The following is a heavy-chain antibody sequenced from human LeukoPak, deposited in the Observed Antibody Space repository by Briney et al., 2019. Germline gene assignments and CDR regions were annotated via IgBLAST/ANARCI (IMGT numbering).Heavy chain of an antibody. D-gene: IGHD1-1*01. CDR2: ISSSSSTI. J-gene: IGHJ4*02. V-gene: IGHV3-48*01. CDR1: GFTFDDYA. Sequence: GGSLRLSCAASGFTFDDYAMHWVRQAPGKGLEWVSYISSSSSTIYYADSVKGRFTISRDNAKNSLYLQMNSLRSEDTAVYYCARWTTTFLDYWGQGTLVTVSS. CDR3: ARWTTTFLDY.